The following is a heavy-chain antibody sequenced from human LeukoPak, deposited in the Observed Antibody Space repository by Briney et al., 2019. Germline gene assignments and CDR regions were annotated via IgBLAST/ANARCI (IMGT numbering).Heavy chain of an antibody. J-gene: IGHJ4*01. CDR3: AGDFGSGSYRFDY. D-gene: IGHD3-10*01. V-gene: IGHV4-59*03. CDR1: GGSISSYY. CDR2: IYYSGST. Sequence: SETLSLTCTVSGGSISSYYWSWIRQPPGKGLEWIGYIYYSGSTNYNPSLKSRVTISVDTSKNQFSLKLSSVTAADTAVYYCAGDFGSGSYRFDYWGQGILVTVSS.